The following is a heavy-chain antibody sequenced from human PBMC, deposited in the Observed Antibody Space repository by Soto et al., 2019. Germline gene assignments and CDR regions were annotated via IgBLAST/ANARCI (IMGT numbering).Heavy chain of an antibody. CDR3: ARELYSSSWRMDV. V-gene: IGHV4-59*12. Sequence: SETLSLTCTVSGGSITPYKWSWIRQSPGKGLEWIAYMYSSGSSDYNPSLKGRVTISMDTSKNQYSLKLSSVTAADTAVYYCARELYSSSWRMDVWGQGTTVTVSS. J-gene: IGHJ6*02. CDR1: GGSITPYK. D-gene: IGHD6-13*01. CDR2: MYSSGSS.